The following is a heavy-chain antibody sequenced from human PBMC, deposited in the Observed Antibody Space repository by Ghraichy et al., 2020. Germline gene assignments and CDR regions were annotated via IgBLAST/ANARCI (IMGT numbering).Heavy chain of an antibody. CDR1: GGSISSYY. CDR2: IYYSGST. J-gene: IGHJ4*02. CDR3: ARMGHLYYFDY. Sequence: SETLSLTCTVSGGSISSYYWSWIRQPPGKGLEWIGYIYYSGSTNYNPSLKSRVTISVDTSKNQFSLKLSSVTAADTAVYYCARMGHLYYFDYWGQGTLVTVSS. V-gene: IGHV4-59*01. D-gene: IGHD1-26*01.